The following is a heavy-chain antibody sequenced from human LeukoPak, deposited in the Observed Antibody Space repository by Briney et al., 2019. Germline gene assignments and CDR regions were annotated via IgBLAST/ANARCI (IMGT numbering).Heavy chain of an antibody. Sequence: GGSLRLSCAASGFTFSSYAMSWVRQAPGKGLEWVSAISGSGGSTYYADSVKGRFTISRDNSKNTLYLQMNSLRAEDTAVYYCAYLIAAAGLKIYYFDYWGQGTLVIVSS. J-gene: IGHJ4*02. CDR3: AYLIAAAGLKIYYFDY. D-gene: IGHD6-13*01. CDR2: ISGSGGST. CDR1: GFTFSSYA. V-gene: IGHV3-23*01.